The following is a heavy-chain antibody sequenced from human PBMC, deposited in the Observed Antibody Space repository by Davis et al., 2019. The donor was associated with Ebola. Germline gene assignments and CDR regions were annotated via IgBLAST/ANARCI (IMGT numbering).Heavy chain of an antibody. CDR2: ISYDGSNK. CDR1: GFTVSSDY. CDR3: AKGTYSRY. V-gene: IGHV3-30*18. D-gene: IGHD4-11*01. Sequence: GESLKISCAASGFTVSSDYMSWVRQAPGKGLEWVAVISYDGSNKYYADSVKGRFTISRDNSKNTLYLQMNSLRAEDTAVYYCAKGTYSRYWGQGTLVTVSS. J-gene: IGHJ4*02.